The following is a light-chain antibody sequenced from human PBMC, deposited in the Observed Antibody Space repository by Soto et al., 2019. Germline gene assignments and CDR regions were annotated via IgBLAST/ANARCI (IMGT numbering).Light chain of an antibody. CDR1: QSVSSSY. J-gene: IGKJ1*01. CDR2: GAS. V-gene: IGKV3-15*01. CDR3: QQYSNWPWT. Sequence: EIVLTQSPGTLSLSPGERATLSCRASQSVSSSYLAWYQQKPGQAPRLLIYGASTRATGIPARFSGSGSGTEFTLTISRLQSEDFAVYYCQQYSNWPWTFGRGTKVDIK.